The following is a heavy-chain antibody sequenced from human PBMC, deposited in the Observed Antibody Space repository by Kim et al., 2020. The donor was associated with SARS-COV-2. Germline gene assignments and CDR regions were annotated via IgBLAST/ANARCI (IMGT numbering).Heavy chain of an antibody. J-gene: IGHJ6*02. CDR1: GGSVSSGSYY. V-gene: IGHV4-61*01. Sequence: SETLSLTCTVSGGSVSSGSYYWSWIRQPPGKGLEWIGYIYYSGSTNYNPSLKSRVTISVDTSKNQFSLKLSSVTAADTAVYYCARVNWAYSSSWYSPSDYYYGMDVWGQGTTVTVSS. D-gene: IGHD6-13*01. CDR3: ARVNWAYSSSWYSPSDYYYGMDV. CDR2: IYYSGST.